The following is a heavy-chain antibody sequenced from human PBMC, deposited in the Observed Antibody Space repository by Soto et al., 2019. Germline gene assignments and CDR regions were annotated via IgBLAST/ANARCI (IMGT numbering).Heavy chain of an antibody. CDR1: GGSISSYY. CDR2: IYYSGST. Sequence: PSETLSLTCTVSGGSISSYYWSWIRQPPGKGLEWIGYIYYSGSTNYNPSLKSRVTISVDTSKNQFSLKLSSVTAADTAVYYCVRDRDFDYWGQGTLVTVSS. V-gene: IGHV4-59*01. J-gene: IGHJ4*02. CDR3: VRDRDFDY. D-gene: IGHD3-10*01.